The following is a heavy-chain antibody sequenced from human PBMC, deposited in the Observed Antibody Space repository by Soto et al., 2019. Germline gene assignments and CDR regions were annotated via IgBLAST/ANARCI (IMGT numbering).Heavy chain of an antibody. Sequence: PSETLFLTCTVSACSINIGNYYSSSVRPPPGKGLEWIGYIHSSGSTYQNPYLKSRGTMSLDTSKNQFSLTLSSVTAADTAVYYCARGQRRSFYFYHPMDVWGQGTTVTVSS. CDR2: IHSSGST. V-gene: IGHV4-30-4*01. CDR3: ARGQRRSFYFYHPMDV. J-gene: IGHJ6*02. CDR1: ACSINIGNYY.